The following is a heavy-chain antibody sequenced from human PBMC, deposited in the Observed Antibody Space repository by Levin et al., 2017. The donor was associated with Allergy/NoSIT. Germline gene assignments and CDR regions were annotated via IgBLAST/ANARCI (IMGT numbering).Heavy chain of an antibody. CDR3: AKDKLSHAPSGIDY. V-gene: IGHV3-43D*03. CDR2: VSWDGGSA. J-gene: IGHJ4*02. D-gene: IGHD3-10*01. Sequence: LTCAASGFTFDDYAMHWVRQAPGKGLEWVSLVSWDGGSAYYADSVKGRFTISRDNSKNSLYLQMHTLRAEDTALYYCAKDKLSHAPSGIDYWGQGTLVTVSS. CDR1: GFTFDDYA.